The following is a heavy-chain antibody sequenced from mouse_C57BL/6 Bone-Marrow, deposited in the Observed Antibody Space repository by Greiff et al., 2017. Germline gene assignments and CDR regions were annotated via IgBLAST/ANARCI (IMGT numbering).Heavy chain of an antibody. CDR2: IHPSDSDT. CDR1: GYTFTSYW. Sequence: VKLQQPGAELVKPGASVKVSCKASGYTFTSYWMHWVKQRPGQGLEWIGRIHPSDSDTNYNQKFKGKATLTVDKSSSTAYMQLSSLTSEDSAVYYCAMGYYGSSYDWYFDVWGTGTTVTVSS. V-gene: IGHV1-74*01. J-gene: IGHJ1*03. CDR3: AMGYYGSSYDWYFDV. D-gene: IGHD1-1*01.